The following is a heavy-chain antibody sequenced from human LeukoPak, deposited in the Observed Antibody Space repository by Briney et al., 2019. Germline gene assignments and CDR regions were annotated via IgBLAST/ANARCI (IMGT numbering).Heavy chain of an antibody. D-gene: IGHD3-3*01. CDR1: GFTFSSYS. CDR3: ARDDAIFGAGFDS. J-gene: IGHJ4*02. V-gene: IGHV3-48*04. CDR2: ISSSSSTI. Sequence: GGSLRLSCAASGFTFSSYSMNWVRQAPGKGLEWVSYISSSSSTIYYADSVKGRFTISRDNAKNSLYLQMNSLRAEDTAVYYCARDDAIFGAGFDSWGQETLVTVSS.